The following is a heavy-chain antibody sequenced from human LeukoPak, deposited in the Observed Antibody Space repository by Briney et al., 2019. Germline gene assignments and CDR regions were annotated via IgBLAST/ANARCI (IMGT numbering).Heavy chain of an antibody. V-gene: IGHV3-21*01. Sequence: PGGSLRLSCAASGFTFSSYWMSWVRQAPGKGLEWVSSISGSSTDIYYADSVKGRFTISRDNAKNSLYLQINSLRAEDTAIYYCARRGYYDSSGYDYWGQGTLVTVSS. CDR1: GFTFSSYW. CDR3: ARRGYYDSSGYDY. D-gene: IGHD3-22*01. J-gene: IGHJ4*02. CDR2: ISGSSTDI.